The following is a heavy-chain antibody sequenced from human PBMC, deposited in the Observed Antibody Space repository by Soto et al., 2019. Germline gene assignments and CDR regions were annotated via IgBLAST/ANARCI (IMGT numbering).Heavy chain of an antibody. CDR1: GFTFSSYA. CDR3: AKSKGVVQPHY. Sequence: GSLRLSCSASGFTFSSYAMSWVRQAPGKGLEWVSAISGSVGSTYYADSVKGRFTISRDNSKNTLYLQMNSLRAEDTAVYYCAKSKGVVQPHYWGQGTLVTVSS. D-gene: IGHD3-3*01. V-gene: IGHV3-23*01. J-gene: IGHJ4*02. CDR2: ISGSVGST.